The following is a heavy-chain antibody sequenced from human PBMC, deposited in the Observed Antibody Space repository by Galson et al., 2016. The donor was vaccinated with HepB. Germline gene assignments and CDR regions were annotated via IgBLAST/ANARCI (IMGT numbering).Heavy chain of an antibody. CDR2: MYHSGTT. CDR1: GDSISSSSYF. V-gene: IGHV4-39*01. J-gene: IGHJ4*02. CDR3: ARHRSNFGGVIDLTVFDN. D-gene: IGHD3-16*02. Sequence: SETLSLTCTVSGDSISSSSYFWGWIRQPPGKGLEWIGSMYHSGTTFHNPSLKSRVATSVDTSKNQLSLNLSSVTAADTALYFCARHRSNFGGVIDLTVFDNWGPGTLVTVSS.